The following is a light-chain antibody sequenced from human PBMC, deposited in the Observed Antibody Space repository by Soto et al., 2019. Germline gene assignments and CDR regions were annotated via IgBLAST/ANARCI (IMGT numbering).Light chain of an antibody. CDR1: GSDVGGYNY. J-gene: IGLJ3*02. CDR2: EVS. CDR3: SSYTTSSTHGV. V-gene: IGLV2-14*01. Sequence: QSALTQPASVSGSPGQSITISCTGTGSDVGGYNYVSWYQQHPGKAPKLMIYEVSNRPSGVSNRFSGSKSGNTASLTISGLQAEDEADYYCSSYTTSSTHGVFGGGTKVTVL.